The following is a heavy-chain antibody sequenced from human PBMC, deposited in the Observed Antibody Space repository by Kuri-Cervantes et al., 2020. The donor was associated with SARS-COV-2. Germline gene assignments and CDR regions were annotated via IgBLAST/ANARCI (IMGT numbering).Heavy chain of an antibody. J-gene: IGHJ6*02. CDR2: TYYRSKWYN. D-gene: IGHD6-6*01. CDR3: ARGERIAARPSYGMDV. CDR1: GDSVSGNSAA. Sequence: SCAISGDSVSGNSAAWNWIRQSPSRGLEWLGRTYYRSKWYNDYAVSVKSRITINPDTSKNQFSLQLNSVTPEDTAVYYCARGERIAARPSYGMDVWGQGTTVTVSS. V-gene: IGHV6-1*01.